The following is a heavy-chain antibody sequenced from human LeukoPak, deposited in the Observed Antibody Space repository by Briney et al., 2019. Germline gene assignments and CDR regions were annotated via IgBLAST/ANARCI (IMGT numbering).Heavy chain of an antibody. CDR2: ISHDGSNK. Sequence: QPGRSLRLSCAASGFTFSSYAMHWVRQAPGKGLEWVAVISHDGSNKYYADSVKARFTISRDNSKNTLYLQMNSLRAEDTAVYYCARDPSWGSSFDYWGQGTLVTVSS. CDR3: ARDPSWGSSFDY. V-gene: IGHV3-30-3*01. J-gene: IGHJ4*02. D-gene: IGHD7-27*01. CDR1: GFTFSSYA.